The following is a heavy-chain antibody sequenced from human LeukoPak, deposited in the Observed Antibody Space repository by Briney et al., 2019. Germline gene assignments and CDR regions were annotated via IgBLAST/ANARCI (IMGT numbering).Heavy chain of an antibody. V-gene: IGHV1-8*01. CDR3: ARNSGLADC. CDR1: GYTFSKYD. D-gene: IGHD5-12*01. Sequence: GASVTVSCKASGYTFSKYDISWVRQATGQGLEWMGWMNPNSGNTGYAEKFQGRITMTRDTSISTAYMELSSLRSEDTAVYYCARNSGLADCWGQGTLVTVSS. J-gene: IGHJ4*02. CDR2: MNPNSGNT.